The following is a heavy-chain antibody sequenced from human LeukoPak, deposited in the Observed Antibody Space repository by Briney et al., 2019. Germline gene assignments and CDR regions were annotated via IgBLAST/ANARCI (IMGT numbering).Heavy chain of an antibody. D-gene: IGHD3-22*01. V-gene: IGHV1-24*01. Sequence: GALVKVSCKVSGYSVTELSMHWVRQAPGLGLEWMGGFNREDAAPIYAQQFQGRVTMTEDTSTDTAYMELSSLRFEDTALYYCATLDSYYDKSGRPLLPDWGQGTLVTVSS. CDR2: FNREDAAP. J-gene: IGHJ4*02. CDR1: GYSVTELS. CDR3: ATLDSYYDKSGRPLLPD.